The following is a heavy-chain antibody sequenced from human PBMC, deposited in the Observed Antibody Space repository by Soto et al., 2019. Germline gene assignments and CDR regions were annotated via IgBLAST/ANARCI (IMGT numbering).Heavy chain of an antibody. D-gene: IGHD2-15*01. V-gene: IGHV4-59*01. CDR3: ARSRYSPRDWFDP. J-gene: IGHJ5*02. CDR2: IYYSGST. CDR1: GGSISSYY. Sequence: SETLSLTCTVSGGSISSYYWSWIRQPPGKGLEWIGYIYYSGSTNYNPSLKSRVTISVDTSKNQFSLKLSSVTAADTAVYYCARSRYSPRDWFDPWGQGTLVTVSS.